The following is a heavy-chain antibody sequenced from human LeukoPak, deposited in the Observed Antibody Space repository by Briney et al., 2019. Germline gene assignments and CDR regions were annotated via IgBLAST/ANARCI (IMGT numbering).Heavy chain of an antibody. D-gene: IGHD6-19*01. CDR1: GYTFTSYG. J-gene: IGHJ5*02. Sequence: ASVKVSCKASGYTFTSYGISWVRQAPGQGLEWMGWISAYNGNTNYAQKLQGRVTMTTDTSTSTAYMELRSLRSDDAAAYYCAREAAVAGTLGWFDPWGQGTLVTVSS. CDR3: AREAAVAGTLGWFDP. CDR2: ISAYNGNT. V-gene: IGHV1-18*01.